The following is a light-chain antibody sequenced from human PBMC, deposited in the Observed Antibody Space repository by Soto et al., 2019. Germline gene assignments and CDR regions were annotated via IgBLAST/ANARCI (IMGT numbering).Light chain of an antibody. CDR3: QSYDNTLSGVV. J-gene: IGLJ2*01. CDR1: SSNIGAGYD. V-gene: IGLV1-40*01. Sequence: QSVLTQPPSVSGAPGQRVTISCTGSSSNIGAGYDVHWHLHLPGTAPKLLIFGNSHRPSGVPDRFSASKSGTSASLAITGLQAEDEADYYCQSYDNTLSGVVFGGGTKLTVL. CDR2: GNS.